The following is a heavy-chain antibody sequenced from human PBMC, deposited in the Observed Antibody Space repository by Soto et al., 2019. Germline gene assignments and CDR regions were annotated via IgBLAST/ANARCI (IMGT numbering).Heavy chain of an antibody. J-gene: IGHJ3*02. CDR3: ARDYNPYSSGWYSAFDI. D-gene: IGHD6-19*01. CDR1: GYTFTSYF. CDR2: ISAYNGNT. V-gene: IGHV1-18*01. Sequence: ASVKVSCKASGYTFTSYFISWVRQAPGQGLERMGWISAYNGNTNYAQKLQGRVTMTTVASTSTAYMELRSLRSDDTAVYYCARDYNPYSSGWYSAFDIWGQGTMVTVS.